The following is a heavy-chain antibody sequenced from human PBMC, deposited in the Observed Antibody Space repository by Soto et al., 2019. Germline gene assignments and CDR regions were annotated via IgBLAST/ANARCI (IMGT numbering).Heavy chain of an antibody. CDR2: ISYDGGNQ. Sequence: GGSLRLSCEASGFTFSSYPMHWVRQAPGKGLEWVTVISYDGGNQYYADSVKGRFTISRDNSKNTLYLQMNSLRAEDTAVYYCARCLRSYKHIYGMDVWGQGTTVTVSS. J-gene: IGHJ6*02. V-gene: IGHV3-30-3*01. D-gene: IGHD3-3*01. CDR3: ARCLRSYKHIYGMDV. CDR1: GFTFSSYP.